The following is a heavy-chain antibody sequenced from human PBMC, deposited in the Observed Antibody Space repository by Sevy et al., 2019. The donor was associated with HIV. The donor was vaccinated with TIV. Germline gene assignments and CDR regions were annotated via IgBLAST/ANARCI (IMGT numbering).Heavy chain of an antibody. J-gene: IGHJ5*02. D-gene: IGHD3-3*01. CDR3: AEDSTRRYDFWSGYQYNWFDA. CDR2: ISGSGGST. CDR1: GFTFSSYA. V-gene: IGHV3-23*01. Sequence: GGSLRLSCAASGFTFSSYAMSWVRQAPGKGLEWVSAISGSGGSTYYADSVKGRFTISRDNSKNTLYLQMNSLRAEDTAVYYCAEDSTRRYDFWSGYQYNWFDAWGQGTLVTVSS.